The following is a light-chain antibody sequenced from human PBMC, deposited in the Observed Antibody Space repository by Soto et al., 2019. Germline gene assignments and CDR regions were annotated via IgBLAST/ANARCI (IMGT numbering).Light chain of an antibody. J-gene: IGLJ2*01. CDR2: NDH. CDR3: AAWDDRLRL. CDR1: SSNIGTNT. Sequence: QSVLTQPPSASGTPGQRVTISCSGSSSNIGTNTVNWYQQLPGTAPKVLIYNDHERPSGVPDRFSGSKSGTSASLAISGLQSEDEADYYCAAWDDRLRLFGGGTKVTVL. V-gene: IGLV1-44*01.